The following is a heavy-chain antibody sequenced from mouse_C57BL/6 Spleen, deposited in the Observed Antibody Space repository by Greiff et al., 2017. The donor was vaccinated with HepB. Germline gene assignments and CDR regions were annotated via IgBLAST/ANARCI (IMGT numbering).Heavy chain of an antibody. CDR3: ARGGYDGYLLYAMDY. D-gene: IGHD2-3*01. CDR2: INPNNGGT. V-gene: IGHV1-22*01. J-gene: IGHJ4*01. Sequence: EVQLQQSGPELVKPGASVKMSCKASGYTFTDYNMHWVKQSHGKSLEWIGYINPNNGGTSYNQKFKGKATLTVNKSSSTAYMELRSLTSEDSAVYYCARGGYDGYLLYAMDYWGQGTSVTVSS. CDR1: GYTFTDYN.